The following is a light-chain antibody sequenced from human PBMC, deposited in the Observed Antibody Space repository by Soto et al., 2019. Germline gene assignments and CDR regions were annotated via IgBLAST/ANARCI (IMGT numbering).Light chain of an antibody. Sequence: DIQMTQSPSTLSASVGDRVTITCRASQSISTWLAWYQQKPGRAPNLLIYAASSLQSGVPLRFSGSGSGTDFTLSISSLQPEDVATYYCQQLYTFPLTFGQGTRLEIK. J-gene: IGKJ5*01. V-gene: IGKV1-12*01. CDR1: QSISTW. CDR2: AAS. CDR3: QQLYTFPLT.